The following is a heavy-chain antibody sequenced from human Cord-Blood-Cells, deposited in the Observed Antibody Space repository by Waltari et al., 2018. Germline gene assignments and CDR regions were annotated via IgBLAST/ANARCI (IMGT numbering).Heavy chain of an antibody. V-gene: IGHV2-5*01. J-gene: IGHJ4*02. Sequence: QITLKESGPTLVKPTQTLTLTCTFSGFSLSTSGVGVGWIRQPPGKALEWLALIYWNDDKRYSPTFEGKLTITQETSKNPVVLTKTNIGPVEPATYYCAHRRGSGWYYFDYRGQGTLVTLSS. CDR1: GFSLSTSGVG. D-gene: IGHD6-19*01. CDR3: AHRRGSGWYYFDY. CDR2: IYWNDDK.